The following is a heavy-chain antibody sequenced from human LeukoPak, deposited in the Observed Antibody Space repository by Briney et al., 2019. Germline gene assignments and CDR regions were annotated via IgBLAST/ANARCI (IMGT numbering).Heavy chain of an antibody. D-gene: IGHD1-26*01. V-gene: IGHV1-69*13. CDR1: GGTFSSYA. CDR3: ARVRMIVGATKAYYYYYMDV. Sequence: ASVKVSCKASGGTFSSYAISWVRQAPGQGLEWMGGIIPIFCTANYAQKFQGRVTITADESTSTAYMELSRLRSVATAVYYCARVRMIVGATKAYYYYYMDVWGKGTTVTISS. J-gene: IGHJ6*03. CDR2: IIPIFCTA.